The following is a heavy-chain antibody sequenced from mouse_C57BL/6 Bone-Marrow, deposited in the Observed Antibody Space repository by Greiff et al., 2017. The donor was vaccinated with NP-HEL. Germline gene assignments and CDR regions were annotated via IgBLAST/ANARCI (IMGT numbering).Heavy chain of an antibody. V-gene: IGHV5-9-1*02. CDR2: ISSGGDYI. D-gene: IGHD2-3*01. J-gene: IGHJ2*01. CDR1: GFTFSSYA. CDR3: TRDDGYYLTGIDY. Sequence: EVQGVESGEGLVKPGGSLKLSCAASGFTFSSYAMSWVRQTPEKRLEWVAYISSGGDYIYYADTVKGRFTISREHARNTLYLQMSSLKSEDTAMYYCTRDDGYYLTGIDYWGQGTTLTVSS.